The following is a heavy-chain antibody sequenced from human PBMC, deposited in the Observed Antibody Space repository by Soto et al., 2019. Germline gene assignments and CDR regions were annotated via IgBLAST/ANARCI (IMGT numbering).Heavy chain of an antibody. V-gene: IGHV3-30*03. D-gene: IGHD3-10*01. CDR2: ISYDGSDK. Sequence: QVQLVESGGGVVQPGRSLRLSCAASGFPFTYYGMHWVREGPDKGLEWVAIISYDGSDKYYADSVKGRFTISRDNSKNTLYLRMNSLRPEDKALYYCVGGQYYFDYRGQGTLVIVAS. CDR1: GFPFTYYG. CDR3: VGGQYYFDY. J-gene: IGHJ4*02.